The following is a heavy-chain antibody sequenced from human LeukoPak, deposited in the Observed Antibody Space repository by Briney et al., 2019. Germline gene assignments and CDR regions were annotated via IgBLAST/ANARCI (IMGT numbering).Heavy chain of an antibody. J-gene: IGHJ6*02. D-gene: IGHD5-12*01. Sequence: SETLSLTCAVSGGSISSSNWWSWVRQPSGKGLEWIGEIYHSGSTNYNPSLKTRATISVDKSKNQFSLKLGSVTAADTAVYYCARVAPPATNGTYYYYYGMDVWGQGTTVTVSS. CDR3: ARVAPPATNGTYYYYYGMDV. V-gene: IGHV4-4*02. CDR2: IYHSGST. CDR1: GGSISSSNW.